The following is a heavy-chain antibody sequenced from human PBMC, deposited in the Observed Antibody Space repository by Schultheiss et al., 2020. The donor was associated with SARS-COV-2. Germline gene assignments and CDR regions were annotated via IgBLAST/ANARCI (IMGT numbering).Heavy chain of an antibody. Sequence: GESLKISCAASGFTFSNAWMNWVRQAPGKGLEWVGRIKSKTDGGTTDYAAPVKGRFTISRDDSKNTLYLQMNSLRAEDTAVYYCARDLANYDFWSGYYGHLDYWGQGTLVTVSS. CDR2: IKSKTDGGTT. CDR1: GFTFSNAW. J-gene: IGHJ4*02. V-gene: IGHV3-15*07. D-gene: IGHD3-3*01. CDR3: ARDLANYDFWSGYYGHLDY.